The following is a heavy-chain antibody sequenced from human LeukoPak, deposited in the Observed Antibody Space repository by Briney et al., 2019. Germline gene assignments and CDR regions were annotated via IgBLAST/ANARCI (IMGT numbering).Heavy chain of an antibody. Sequence: ASVKVSCKTSGYIFTPHHIHWMRQAPGQGLEWMGWISAYNGNTNYAQKLQGRVTMTTDTSTSTAYMELRSLRSDDTAVYYCARDPNYDFWSGYPSPNSDYWGQGTLVTVSS. CDR3: ARDPNYDFWSGYPSPNSDY. CDR2: ISAYNGNT. D-gene: IGHD3-3*01. V-gene: IGHV1-18*01. J-gene: IGHJ4*02. CDR1: GYIFTPHH.